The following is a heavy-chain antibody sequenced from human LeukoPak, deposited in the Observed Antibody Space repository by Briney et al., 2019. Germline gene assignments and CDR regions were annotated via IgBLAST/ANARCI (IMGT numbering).Heavy chain of an antibody. CDR1: GFTFSNAW. CDR3: TTDRAMVRGVIRDY. V-gene: IGHV3-15*01. J-gene: IGHJ4*02. CDR2: IKSKTDGGTT. Sequence: GGSLRLSCAASGFTFSNAWMSWVRQAPGKGLEWVGRIKSKTDGGTTDYAAPVKGRFTISRDDSKNTLYLQMNSLKTEDTAVYYCTTDRAMVRGVIRDYWGQGTLVTVSS. D-gene: IGHD3-10*01.